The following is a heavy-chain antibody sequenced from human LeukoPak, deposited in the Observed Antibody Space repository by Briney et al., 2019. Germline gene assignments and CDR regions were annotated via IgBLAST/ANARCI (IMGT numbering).Heavy chain of an antibody. CDR3: AKALGGSGSYRNWFDP. Sequence: GGSLRLSCGASRFTFSSYAMSWVRQAPGTGLEWVSSISGSGGTTYYAESVKGRITISRDNSKNTLYLQMNSLRAEDTAIYYCAKALGGSGSYRNWFDPWGQGTLVTVSS. J-gene: IGHJ5*02. D-gene: IGHD1-26*01. CDR1: RFTFSSYA. V-gene: IGHV3-23*01. CDR2: ISGSGGTT.